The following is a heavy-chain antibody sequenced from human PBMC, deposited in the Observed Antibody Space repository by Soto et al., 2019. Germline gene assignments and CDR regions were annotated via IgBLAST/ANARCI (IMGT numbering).Heavy chain of an antibody. Sequence: GGSLRLSCAASGFTFSSYAMHWVRQAPGKGLEWVSAISGSGGSTYYADSVKGRFTISRDNSKNTLYLQMNSLRAEDSAVYYCAKDSSFGVAYYFDYWGQGTLVTVSS. CDR2: ISGSGGST. CDR1: GFTFSSYA. CDR3: AKDSSFGVAYYFDY. J-gene: IGHJ4*02. D-gene: IGHD3-3*01. V-gene: IGHV3-23*01.